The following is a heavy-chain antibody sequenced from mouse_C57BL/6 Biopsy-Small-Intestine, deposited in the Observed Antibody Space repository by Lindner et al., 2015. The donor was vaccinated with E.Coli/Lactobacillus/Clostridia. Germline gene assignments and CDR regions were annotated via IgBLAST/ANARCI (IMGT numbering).Heavy chain of an antibody. D-gene: IGHD2-2*01. CDR1: GYTFTDYY. J-gene: IGHJ4*01. V-gene: IGHV1-19*01. Sequence: VQLQESGPELVKPGASVRMSCKASGYTFTDYYMNWVKQSRGKGLEWIGRVSPSNGGTTFNQKFKGKAALTVDKSLSTTYMQLNSLTSEDSAVHYCAGWFHAMDYWGQGTSVTVSS. CDR2: VSPSNGGT. CDR3: AGWFHAMDY.